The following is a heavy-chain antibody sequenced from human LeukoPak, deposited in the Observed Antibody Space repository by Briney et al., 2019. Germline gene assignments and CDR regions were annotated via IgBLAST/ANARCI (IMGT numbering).Heavy chain of an antibody. D-gene: IGHD2-15*01. CDR1: GYTFTSYD. Sequence: ASVKVSCKASGYTFTSYDINWVRQATGQGLKWMGWMNPNSGNTGYAQKLQGRVTMTTDTSTSTAYMELRSLRSDDTAVYYCARAFGDGSCYGDYWGQGTLVTVSS. CDR3: ARAFGDGSCYGDY. V-gene: IGHV1-8*01. CDR2: MNPNSGNT. J-gene: IGHJ4*02.